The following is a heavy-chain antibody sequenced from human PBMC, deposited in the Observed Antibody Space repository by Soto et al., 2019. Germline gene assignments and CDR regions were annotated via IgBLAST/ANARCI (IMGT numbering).Heavy chain of an antibody. CDR2: IYYSGRT. CDR3: ARDWASDTTIPSARLDP. D-gene: IGHD2-21*02. V-gene: IGHV4-31*02. Sequence: WTWIRQHPEKGLEWIGYIYYSGRTYYNPSLKSRLTLSIDKSKNQFSLKLTSVTAADTAVYYFARDWASDTTIPSARLDPWGKGTQATVSS. J-gene: IGHJ5*02.